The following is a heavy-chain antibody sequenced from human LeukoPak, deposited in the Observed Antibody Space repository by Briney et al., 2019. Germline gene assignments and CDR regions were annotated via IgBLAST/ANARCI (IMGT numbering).Heavy chain of an antibody. D-gene: IGHD4-17*01. V-gene: IGHV3-21*01. CDR3: ARGPMRGNYGDRDY. Sequence: GGSLRLSCATSGVTFSSYSMNWVRQAPGKGLEWVSSISSSSSYIYYADSVKGRFTISRDNAKNSLYLQMNSLRAEDTAVYYCARGPMRGNYGDRDYWGQGTLVTVSS. J-gene: IGHJ4*02. CDR1: GVTFSSYS. CDR2: ISSSSSYI.